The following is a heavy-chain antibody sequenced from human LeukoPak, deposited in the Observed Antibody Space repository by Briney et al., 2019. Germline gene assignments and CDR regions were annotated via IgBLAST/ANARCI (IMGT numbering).Heavy chain of an antibody. V-gene: IGHV3-33*08. D-gene: IGHD3-3*01. Sequence: PGGSLRLSCAASGFTFSSYGMHWVRQAPSKGLEWVAVIWYGGSNECYADSVKGRFTISRDNSKNTLFLQMNSLRAEDTAVYYCARAPYDFWSGYLDYWGQGTLVTVSS. CDR2: IWYGGSNE. J-gene: IGHJ4*02. CDR3: ARAPYDFWSGYLDY. CDR1: GFTFSSYG.